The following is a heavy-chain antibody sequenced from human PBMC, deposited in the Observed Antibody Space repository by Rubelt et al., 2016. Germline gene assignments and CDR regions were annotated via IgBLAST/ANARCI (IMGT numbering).Heavy chain of an antibody. D-gene: IGHD2-8*01. CDR3: ATPPGVGKY. CDR1: GYTFTSYY. J-gene: IGHJ4*02. Sequence: QVQLVQSGAEVKKPGASVKVSCKASGYTFTSYYMHWVRQAPGQGLEGIGIINPSGGSKSYAQKFQGRVTMTRDTSTSTVYMELSSLGSEDTAVYYCATPPGVGKYWGQGTLVTVSS. V-gene: IGHV1-46*01. CDR2: INPSGGSK.